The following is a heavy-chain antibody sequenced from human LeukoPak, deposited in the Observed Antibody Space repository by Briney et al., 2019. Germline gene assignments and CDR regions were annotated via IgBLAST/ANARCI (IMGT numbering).Heavy chain of an antibody. Sequence: ASVKVSCKASGYTFIGYYIHWVRQAAGQGLEWMGWINPNSGGTNYAQKFQGRVTMTRDTSISTAYMEPSSLRSDDTAVYFCARVGVEATATFDYWGQGTLVTVSS. D-gene: IGHD1-26*01. CDR2: INPNSGGT. CDR1: GYTFIGYY. CDR3: ARVGVEATATFDY. J-gene: IGHJ4*02. V-gene: IGHV1-2*02.